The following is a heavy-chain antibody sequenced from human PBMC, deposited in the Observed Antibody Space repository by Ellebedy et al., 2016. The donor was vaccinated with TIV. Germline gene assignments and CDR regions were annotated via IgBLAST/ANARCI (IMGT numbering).Heavy chain of an antibody. V-gene: IGHV3-9*01. D-gene: IGHD5-12*01. CDR3: VKARYSGYDGEAFDV. J-gene: IGHJ3*01. CDR2: ISWNSNNI. CDR1: GFTFEDYA. Sequence: GGSLRLSXAASGFTFEDYAMHWVRQAPGKGLEWVSTISWNSNNINNADSVKGRFTISRDNANNALYLEMNSLRPDDTAFYYCVKARYSGYDGEAFDVWGQGTLVSVSS.